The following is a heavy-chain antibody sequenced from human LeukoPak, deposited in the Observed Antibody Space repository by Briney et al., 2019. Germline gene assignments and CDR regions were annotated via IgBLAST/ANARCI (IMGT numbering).Heavy chain of an antibody. CDR2: INPNSGGT. D-gene: IGHD3-10*01. CDR1: GYTFTGYY. J-gene: IGHJ4*02. V-gene: IGHV1-2*02. Sequence: ASVKVSCKASGYTFTGYYMHWVRQAPGQGLEWMGWINPNSGGTNYAQKFQGRVTMTRDTSISTAYMELSRLRSDDTAVYYCARAFSGSSPQDYWGQGTLVTVSS. CDR3: ARAFSGSSPQDY.